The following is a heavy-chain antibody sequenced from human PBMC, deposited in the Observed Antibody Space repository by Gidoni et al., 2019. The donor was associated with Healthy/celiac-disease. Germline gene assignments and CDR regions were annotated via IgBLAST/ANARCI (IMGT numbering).Heavy chain of an antibody. V-gene: IGHV4-61*02. Sequence: QVQLQESGPGLVKPSQTLSLTCTVSGGSISSGSYYWSWIRQPAGKVLEWIGRIYTSGSTNYNPSRKSRVTMSVDTSKNQFSLKLSSVTAADTAVYYCARGAYDFWSGSQAEQAHNWFDPWGQGTLVTVSS. D-gene: IGHD3-3*01. CDR3: ARGAYDFWSGSQAEQAHNWFDP. J-gene: IGHJ5*02. CDR2: IYTSGST. CDR1: GGSISSGSYY.